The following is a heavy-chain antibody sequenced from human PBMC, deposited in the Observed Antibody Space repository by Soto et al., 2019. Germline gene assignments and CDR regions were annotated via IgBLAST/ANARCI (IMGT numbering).Heavy chain of an antibody. CDR2: ISWNSGSI. CDR3: VKDIHEQWLVSHFEY. V-gene: IGHV3-9*01. Sequence: EVQLVESGGGLVQPGRSLRLSCVASGFTFDSYAMHWVLQAPGKGLEWVSGISWNSGSIGYEDSVKGRFTISRDNAQNSLYLAMNSLRVEDTAFYYCVKDIHEQWLVSHFEYWGQGALVTVSS. CDR1: GFTFDSYA. D-gene: IGHD6-19*01. J-gene: IGHJ4*02.